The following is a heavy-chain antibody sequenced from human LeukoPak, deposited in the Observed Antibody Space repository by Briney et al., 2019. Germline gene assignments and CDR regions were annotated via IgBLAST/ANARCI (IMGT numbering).Heavy chain of an antibody. J-gene: IGHJ6*02. CDR1: GFTVSSNY. CDR2: IYSGGST. Sequence: PGGSLRLSCAASGFTVSSNYMSWVRQAPGKGLEWVSVIYSGGSTYYADSVKGRFTISRRNSKNTLYLQMNSLRAEDTAVYYCARGGGSSGWYRNLGYYGMDVWGQGTTVTVSS. V-gene: IGHV3-53*04. D-gene: IGHD6-19*01. CDR3: ARGGGSSGWYRNLGYYGMDV.